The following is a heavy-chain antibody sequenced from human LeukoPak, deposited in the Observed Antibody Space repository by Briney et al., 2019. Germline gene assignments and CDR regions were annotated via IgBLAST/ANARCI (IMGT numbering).Heavy chain of an antibody. J-gene: IGHJ5*02. CDR1: GGSISSGGYY. Sequence: SQTLSLTCTVSGGSISSGGYYWSWIRQHPGKGLEWIGYIYYSGSTYYNPSLKSRVTISVDTSKNQFSLKVSSVTAADTAVYYCAREGCSSTSCYGAFDPWGQGILVTVSS. CDR2: IYYSGST. D-gene: IGHD2-2*01. V-gene: IGHV4-31*03. CDR3: AREGCSSTSCYGAFDP.